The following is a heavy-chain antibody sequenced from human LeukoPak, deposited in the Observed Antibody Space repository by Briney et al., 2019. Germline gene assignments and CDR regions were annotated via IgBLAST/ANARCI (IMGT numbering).Heavy chain of an antibody. CDR2: ISYDGSNK. D-gene: IGHD3-9*01. CDR3: AKVHPYILTGYSPPYYFDY. Sequence: GGSLRLSCAASGFTFSSYSMNWVRQAPGKGLEWVGGISYDGSNKYYADSVKGRFTISRDNSKNTLYLQMNSLRAEDTAVYYCAKVHPYILTGYSPPYYFDYWGQGTLVTVSS. V-gene: IGHV3-30*18. J-gene: IGHJ4*02. CDR1: GFTFSSYS.